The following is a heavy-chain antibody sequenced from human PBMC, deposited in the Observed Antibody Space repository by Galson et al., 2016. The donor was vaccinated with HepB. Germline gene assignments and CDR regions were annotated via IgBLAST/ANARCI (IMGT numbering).Heavy chain of an antibody. CDR1: GFTFSAYS. CDR3: ARDHYSWNEVCQDGTQFDY. D-gene: IGHD1-1*01. CDR2: ISSSSSYI. J-gene: IGHJ4*02. Sequence: SLRLSCAASGFTFSAYSMNWVRQAPGKGLEWVSSISSSSSYIYYADSVRGRFTISRDNAKNSLYLQMNSLRAGDTAVYYCARDHYSWNEVCQDGTQFDYGGQGTLVTVSS. V-gene: IGHV3-21*01.